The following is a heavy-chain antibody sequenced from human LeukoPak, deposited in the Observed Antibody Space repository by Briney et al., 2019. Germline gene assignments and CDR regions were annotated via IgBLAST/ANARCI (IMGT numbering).Heavy chain of an antibody. CDR3: ARGGYGDPWAFDI. CDR1: GYTFTSYY. Sequence: ASVKVSCKASGYTFTSYYMHWVRQAPGQGLEWMGWISAYNGNTNYAQKLQGRVTMTTDTSTSTAYMELSSLRSEDTAVYYCARGGYGDPWAFDIWGQGTMVTVSS. CDR2: ISAYNGNT. V-gene: IGHV1-18*04. D-gene: IGHD4-17*01. J-gene: IGHJ3*02.